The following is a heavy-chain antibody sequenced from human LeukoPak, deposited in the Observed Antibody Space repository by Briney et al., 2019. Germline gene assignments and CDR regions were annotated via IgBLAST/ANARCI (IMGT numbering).Heavy chain of an antibody. Sequence: GRSLRLSCVASGFTFSRDGMHCVPEGPGKGVWWVVGTSNDGNKKYYADSVKGRFTISRDNSKNTLYLQMNSLRAEDTAVYYCAKDLSGSYGAEYFQHWGQGTLVTVSS. V-gene: IGHV3-30*18. D-gene: IGHD1-26*01. CDR2: TSNDGNKK. J-gene: IGHJ1*01. CDR1: GFTFSRDG. CDR3: AKDLSGSYGAEYFQH.